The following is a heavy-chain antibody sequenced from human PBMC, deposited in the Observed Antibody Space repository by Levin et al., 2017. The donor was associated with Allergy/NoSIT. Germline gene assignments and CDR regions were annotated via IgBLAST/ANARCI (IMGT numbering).Heavy chain of an antibody. J-gene: IGHJ4*02. CDR1: GGSISSIIYY. Sequence: SETLSLTCTVSGGSISSIIYYWGWIRQPPGKGLEWIGSIYYSGTTYYNPSLKSRVTISVDTSKNQFSLNLSSVTAADTAVYYCARLKGSLAVAVSYYFEYWGQGTLVTVSS. D-gene: IGHD6-19*01. CDR3: ARLKGSLAVAVSYYFEY. V-gene: IGHV4-39*01. CDR2: IYYSGTT.